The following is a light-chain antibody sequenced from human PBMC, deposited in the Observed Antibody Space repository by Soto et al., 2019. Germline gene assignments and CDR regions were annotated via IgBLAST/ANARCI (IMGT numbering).Light chain of an antibody. CDR1: HSNIGSNR. J-gene: IGLJ2*01. CDR3: ATWDASLNGVV. Sequence: QTVLTQPPSVSGTPGQRVTISCSGSHSNIGSNRVKWYRQFPGMAHSSLIYANDQRPSGVPDRFSGSKSGTSASLAISGLQSEDEADYYCATWDASLNGVVFGGGTKVPVL. V-gene: IGLV1-44*01. CDR2: AND.